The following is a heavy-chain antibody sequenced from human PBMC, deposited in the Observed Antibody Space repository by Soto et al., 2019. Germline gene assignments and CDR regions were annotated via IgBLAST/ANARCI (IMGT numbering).Heavy chain of an antibody. V-gene: IGHV3-23*01. D-gene: IGHD3-10*01. Sequence: EVQLLESGGGLVQPGGSLRLSCAASGFTFSSYAMSWVRQARGKGLEWVSAISGSGGSTYYADSVKGRFTISRDNSKNTLYLQMNSLRAEDTAVYYSAKSMVRGVASYYGMDVWGQGTTVTVSS. CDR1: GFTFSSYA. CDR2: ISGSGGST. J-gene: IGHJ6*02. CDR3: AKSMVRGVASYYGMDV.